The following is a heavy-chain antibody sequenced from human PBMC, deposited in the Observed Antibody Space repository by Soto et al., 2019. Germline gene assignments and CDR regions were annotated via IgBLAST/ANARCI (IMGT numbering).Heavy chain of an antibody. CDR3: VQTTGWPGFDF. Sequence: EVQLVESGGGLIQPGGSLRLPCAASGFAVSSKYMTWVRQAPGKGLEWVSVIYGGGTTYYADSVKGRFTISRDTSKNTLYLQMNSLRAADTAVYYCVQTTGWPGFDFWGQGTLVTVSS. CDR1: GFAVSSKY. CDR2: IYGGGTT. D-gene: IGHD6-19*01. J-gene: IGHJ4*02. V-gene: IGHV3-53*01.